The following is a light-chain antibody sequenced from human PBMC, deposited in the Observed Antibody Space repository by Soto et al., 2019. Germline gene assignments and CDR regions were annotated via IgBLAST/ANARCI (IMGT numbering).Light chain of an antibody. J-gene: IGLJ1*01. V-gene: IGLV2-14*01. Sequence: QSALTQPASVSGSPGQSITISCTGANCDVGGYNYVSWYQQHPGKAPKLMIYEVSNRPSGVSNRFSGSKSGNTASLTISGLQAEDEADYYCSSYTSSSTYVFGTGTKLTVL. CDR3: SSYTSSSTYV. CDR2: EVS. CDR1: NCDVGGYNY.